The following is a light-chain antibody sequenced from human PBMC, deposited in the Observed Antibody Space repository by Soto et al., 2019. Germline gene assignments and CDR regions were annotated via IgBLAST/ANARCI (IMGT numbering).Light chain of an antibody. CDR3: QQSYSTPWT. CDR2: AAS. V-gene: IGKV1-39*01. CDR1: QSISNY. J-gene: IGKJ1*01. Sequence: DIQMTQSPSSLSASVGDRVTITCRASQSISNYLNWYQHKPGKAPKLLIYAASSLQGGVPSRISGSGSGTDFTLTISSLQPEDFATYYCQQSYSTPWTFGQGTKVVIK.